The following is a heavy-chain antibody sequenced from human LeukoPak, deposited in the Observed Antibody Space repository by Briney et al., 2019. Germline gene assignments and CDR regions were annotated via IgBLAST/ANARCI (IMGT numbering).Heavy chain of an antibody. D-gene: IGHD4-23*01. V-gene: IGHV4-34*01. CDR3: ARGPVVTRNWFDP. J-gene: IGHJ5*02. CDR2: INHSGST. Sequence: ETLSLXXXXYGGSFXXYYWSWIRQPPGKGLEWIGEINHSGSTNYNPSLKSRVTISVDTSKNQFSLKLSSVTAADTAVYYCARGPVVTRNWFDPWGQGTLVTVSS. CDR1: GGSFXXYY.